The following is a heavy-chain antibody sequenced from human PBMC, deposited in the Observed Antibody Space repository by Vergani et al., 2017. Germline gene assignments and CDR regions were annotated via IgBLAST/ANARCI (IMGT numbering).Heavy chain of an antibody. D-gene: IGHD3-10*01. V-gene: IGHV4-34*01. CDR2: INHGGNT. Sequence: QVQLQQWGAGLLKPSETLSLTCAVYNGSFSGYYWTWIRQPPGKGLEWIGEINHGGNTNYKSSLKSRVTRSVDTSKNQFSLKLSSVTAADTAVYFCVRSVGGRGIKWFDPWGQGTLITVSS. CDR3: VRSVGGRGIKWFDP. CDR1: NGSFSGYY. J-gene: IGHJ5*02.